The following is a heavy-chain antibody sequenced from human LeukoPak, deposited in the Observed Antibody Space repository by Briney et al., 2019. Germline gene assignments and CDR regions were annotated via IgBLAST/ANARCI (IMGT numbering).Heavy chain of an antibody. CDR3: ARQTSSSSRVDF. Sequence: GESLKISCKGSGYMFSNYWIGWVRQMPGQSLEWMGTIYPGDSDTTYSPSLQGQVTISADKSISTAYLQWNSLKASDTAMYFCARQTSSSSRVDFWGQGTLVTVSS. CDR1: GYMFSNYW. CDR2: IYPGDSDT. D-gene: IGHD6-6*01. J-gene: IGHJ4*02. V-gene: IGHV5-51*01.